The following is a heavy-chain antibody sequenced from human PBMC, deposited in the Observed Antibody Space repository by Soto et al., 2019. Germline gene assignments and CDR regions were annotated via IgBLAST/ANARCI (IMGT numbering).Heavy chain of an antibody. Sequence: PSETLSLTCAVSGGSIGTYYWAWIRQPPGKGLEWIGYIYHTGSAVYNPSLRSRVTMSIDTSKNQVSLRLNSVTATDTAVYYCARHELAFLDNYRFDYWGQGTLVTVPS. J-gene: IGHJ4*02. CDR3: ARHELAFLDNYRFDY. V-gene: IGHV4-59*08. CDR2: IYHTGSA. D-gene: IGHD4-4*01. CDR1: GGSIGTYY.